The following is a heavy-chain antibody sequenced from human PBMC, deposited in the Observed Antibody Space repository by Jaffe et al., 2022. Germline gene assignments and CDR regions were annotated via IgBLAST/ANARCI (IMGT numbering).Heavy chain of an antibody. D-gene: IGHD5-12*01. CDR3: ARGVEMATITYFDY. CDR2: INHSGST. Sequence: QVQLQQWGAGLLKPSETLSLTCAVYGGSFSGYYWSWIRQPPGKGLEWIGEINHSGSTNYNPSLKSRVTISVDTSKNQFSLKLSSVTAADTAVYYCARGVEMATITYFDYWGQGTLVTVSS. J-gene: IGHJ4*02. V-gene: IGHV4-34*01. CDR1: GGSFSGYY.